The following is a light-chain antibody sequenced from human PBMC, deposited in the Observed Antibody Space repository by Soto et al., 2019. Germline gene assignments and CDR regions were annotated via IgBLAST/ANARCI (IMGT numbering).Light chain of an antibody. CDR3: QQYNTFPMYT. J-gene: IGKJ2*01. V-gene: IGKV1-5*03. CDR1: QSIGNW. CDR2: KAS. Sequence: DIQMTQSPSTLSASVGDRVTITCRASQSIGNWLAWFQQKPGKAPKLLIYKASILESGVPSRFDGSASGTDFTLTISSLQPADFATYYCQQYNTFPMYTFGQGTKLEI.